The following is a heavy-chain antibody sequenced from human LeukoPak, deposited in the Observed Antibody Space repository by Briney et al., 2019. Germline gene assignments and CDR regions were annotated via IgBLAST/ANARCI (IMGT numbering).Heavy chain of an antibody. D-gene: IGHD3-3*01. CDR1: GFTVSSNY. CDR3: ARVGIDFWSGYYDY. V-gene: IGHV3-66*02. CDR2: IYSGGST. J-gene: IGHJ4*02. Sequence: PGGSLRLSCAASGFTVSSNYMSWVRQAPGKGLEWVSVIYSGGSTYYADSVKGRFTISRDNSKNTLYLQMNSLRAEDTAVYYCARVGIDFWSGYYDYWGQETLVTVSS.